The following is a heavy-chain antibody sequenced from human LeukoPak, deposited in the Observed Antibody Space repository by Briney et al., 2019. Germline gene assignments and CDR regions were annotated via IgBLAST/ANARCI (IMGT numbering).Heavy chain of an antibody. CDR1: GFTFSSYG. CDR3: AKDSRRYSNGWHFDY. J-gene: IGHJ4*02. CDR2: IRYDGGNK. V-gene: IGHV3-30*02. Sequence: GPLRLSCAASGFTFSSYGMHWVRQAPDKGLEWVAFIRYDGGNKYYADSMKGRFTISRDNSKNTLYLQINSLRAEDTAVYYCAKDSRRYSNGWHFDYWGQGILVTVSS. D-gene: IGHD6-19*01.